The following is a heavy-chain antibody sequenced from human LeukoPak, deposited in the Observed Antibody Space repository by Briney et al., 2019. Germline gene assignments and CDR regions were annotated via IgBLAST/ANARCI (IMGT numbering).Heavy chain of an antibody. CDR2: ISSSGSTI. V-gene: IGHV3-11*04. J-gene: IGHJ5*02. CDR3: ARDREVGATNWFDP. CDR1: VFTFSDYY. Sequence: PGGSLRLSCAASVFTFSDYYISWIRQAPGKGLEWVSYISSSGSTIYYADSVKGRFTISRDNAKSSLYLQMNSLRAEDTAVYYCARDREVGATNWFDPWGQGTLVTVSS. D-gene: IGHD1-26*01.